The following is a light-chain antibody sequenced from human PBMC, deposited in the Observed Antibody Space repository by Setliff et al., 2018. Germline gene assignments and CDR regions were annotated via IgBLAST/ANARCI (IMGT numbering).Light chain of an antibody. CDR2: EVS. V-gene: IGLV2-14*03. CDR3: LSYTSQTTHAL. Sequence: QSALTQPAAVSGSPGQSITISCTGTSSDVGGYNYVSWYQQHPDKAPKLMIYEVSKRPSGVSDRFSGSKSGNTASLTISGLQAEDEADYYCLSYTSQTTHALFGGGTQLTAL. CDR1: SSDVGGYNY. J-gene: IGLJ2*01.